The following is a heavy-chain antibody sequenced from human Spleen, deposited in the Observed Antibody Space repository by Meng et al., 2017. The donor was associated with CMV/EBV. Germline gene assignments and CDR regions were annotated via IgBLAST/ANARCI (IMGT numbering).Heavy chain of an antibody. CDR3: ARSRETTTSCFDY. Sequence: NASGYTFTDYYMHWVRQAPGQGLEWMGWINPNSGATNYAQNFQGRVTMTRGTSISTAYMEVSSLRSDDTAVYYCARSRETTTSCFDYWGQGTLVTVSS. J-gene: IGHJ4*02. CDR2: INPNSGAT. D-gene: IGHD2-2*01. V-gene: IGHV1-2*02. CDR1: GYTFTDYY.